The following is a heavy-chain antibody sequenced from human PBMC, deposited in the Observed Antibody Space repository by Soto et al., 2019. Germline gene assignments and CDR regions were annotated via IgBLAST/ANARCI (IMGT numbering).Heavy chain of an antibody. D-gene: IGHD3-22*01. J-gene: IGHJ3*02. CDR2: IYPGDSDT. V-gene: IGHV5-51*01. CDR3: AKDFTMIVVVLYCAFDI. Sequence: PGESLKISCKGSGYSFTSYWIGWVRQMPGKGLEWMGIIYPGDSDTRYSPSFQGQVTISADKSISTAYLQWSSLKASDTAVYYCAKDFTMIVVVLYCAFDIWGQGTMVTVSS. CDR1: GYSFTSYW.